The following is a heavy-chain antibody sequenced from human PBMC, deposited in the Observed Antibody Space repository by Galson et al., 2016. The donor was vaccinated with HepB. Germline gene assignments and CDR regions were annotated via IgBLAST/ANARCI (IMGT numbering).Heavy chain of an antibody. V-gene: IGHV3-7*01. CDR3: ARESGWSFDY. CDR2: IKSDGSQK. D-gene: IGHD6-19*01. J-gene: IGHJ4*02. Sequence: SPRLSCAASGFTFSAYWMSWVRQAPGKGLEWVAIIKSDGSQKYYVDSVKGRFTISRDNAKNSLYLQMNSLRAEDTAVYYCARESGWSFDYWGQGTLVTVSS. CDR1: GFTFSAYW.